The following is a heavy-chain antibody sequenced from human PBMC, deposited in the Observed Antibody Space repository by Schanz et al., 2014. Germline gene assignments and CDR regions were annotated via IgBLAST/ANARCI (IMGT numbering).Heavy chain of an antibody. CDR2: MSYDGSIK. Sequence: QVQLVESGGGVVQPGRSLRLSCAASGFTFSSYGMHWVRQAPGKGLEWVAAMSYDGSIKYYGDSVKGRFTISRDNSKITLYLHMSTLRTEDTAVYYCAKDATHIDRVLVPTAIDFWGQGTLVTVSS. D-gene: IGHD2-2*01. J-gene: IGHJ4*02. CDR3: AKDATHIDRVLVPTAIDF. V-gene: IGHV3-30*18. CDR1: GFTFSSYG.